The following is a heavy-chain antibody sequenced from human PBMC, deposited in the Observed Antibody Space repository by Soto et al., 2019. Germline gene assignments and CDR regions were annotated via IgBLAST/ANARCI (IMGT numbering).Heavy chain of an antibody. CDR2: IHHSGST. J-gene: IGHJ4*02. Sequence: SETLSLTCDVSGGSVSSDNWWSFVRQPPGKGLEWIGEIHHSGSTNYSPSLKSRVTMSVDKSRNQFSLKLTSVTAADTAVYYCAENGSYDLVNWGQGTRVTVSS. V-gene: IGHV4-4*02. CDR1: GGSVSSDNW. D-gene: IGHD3-16*01. CDR3: AENGSYDLVN.